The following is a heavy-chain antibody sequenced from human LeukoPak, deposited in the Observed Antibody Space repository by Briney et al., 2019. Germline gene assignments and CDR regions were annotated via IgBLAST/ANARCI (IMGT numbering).Heavy chain of an antibody. CDR2: IYNSGST. D-gene: IGHD1-14*01. CDR3: ARHGTISSESYFDY. CDR1: GGSISSDY. J-gene: IGHJ4*02. V-gene: IGHV4-59*08. Sequence: SETLSLTCTVSGGSISSDYWSWIRQPPGKGLEWVAYIYNSGSTSYNPSLKSRVTISMNTSKNQFSLKLSSVTAADTAVYYCARHGTISSESYFDYWGQGALVTVSS.